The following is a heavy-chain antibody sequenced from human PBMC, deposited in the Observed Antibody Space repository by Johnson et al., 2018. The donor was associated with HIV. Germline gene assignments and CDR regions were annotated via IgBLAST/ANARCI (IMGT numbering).Heavy chain of an antibody. Sequence: VKLVESGGGLAQPAWSPRLSCEASGFTFSGSVMHWVRQASGKGLEWVGRIRSKANNYATSYAASVKGRFTISRDDSKNTAYLQMNSLKSEDTAVDYCRMASSYDDDAFDIWGQGTMVTVSS. CDR1: GFTFSGSV. D-gene: IGHD5-18*01. CDR2: IRSKANNYAT. J-gene: IGHJ3*02. V-gene: IGHV3-73*01. CDR3: RMASSYDDDAFDI.